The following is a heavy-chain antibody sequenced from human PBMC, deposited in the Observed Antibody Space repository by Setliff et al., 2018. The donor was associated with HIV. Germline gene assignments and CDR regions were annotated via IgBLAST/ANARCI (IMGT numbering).Heavy chain of an antibody. CDR2: ISYSGST. Sequence: SETLSLTCAVFGGSFSDFYWSWIRQPPGKGLEWIGEISYSGSTVYNPSLKSRVTMSVDASKNLVSLNLNSVTAADTAIYYCARGVARQVVIDRRFDPWGQGTPVTVSS. CDR3: ARGVARQVVIDRRFDP. V-gene: IGHV4-34*01. J-gene: IGHJ5*02. D-gene: IGHD2-21*01. CDR1: GGSFSDFY.